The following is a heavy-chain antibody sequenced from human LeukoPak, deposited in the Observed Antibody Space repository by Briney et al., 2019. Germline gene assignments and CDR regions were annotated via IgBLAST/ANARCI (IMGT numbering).Heavy chain of an antibody. CDR2: IYYSGST. Sequence: SETLSLTCTVSGGSISSSSYYWGWIRQPPGKGLEWIGSIYYSGSTYYNPSLKSRVTISVDTSKNQFSLKLSSVTAADTAVYYCARLFCSSTSCRGYYFDYWGQGTLVTVSS. J-gene: IGHJ4*02. CDR1: GGSISSSSYY. D-gene: IGHD2-2*01. CDR3: ARLFCSSTSCRGYYFDY. V-gene: IGHV4-39*01.